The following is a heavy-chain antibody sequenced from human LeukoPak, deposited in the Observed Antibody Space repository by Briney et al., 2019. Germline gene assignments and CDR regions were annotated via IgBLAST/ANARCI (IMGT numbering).Heavy chain of an antibody. J-gene: IGHJ4*02. CDR1: GGTFSSYA. CDR2: IIPIFGTA. V-gene: IGHV1-69*13. CDR3: ARDTRRGYSYGPFDY. Sequence: ASVKVSCKASGGTFSSYAISWVRQAPGQGLEWMGGIIPIFGTANYAQKFQGRVTITADDSTSTAYMELSSLRSEDTAVYYCARDTRRGYSYGPFDYWGQGTLVTVSS. D-gene: IGHD5-18*01.